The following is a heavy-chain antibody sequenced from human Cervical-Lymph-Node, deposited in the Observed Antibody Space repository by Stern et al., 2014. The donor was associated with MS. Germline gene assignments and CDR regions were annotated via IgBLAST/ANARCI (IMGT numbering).Heavy chain of an antibody. Sequence: QVQLQESGPGLVKPSQTLSLTCTVSGASISSGNYYWTWFRQPAGQGPEWIGRIYASGTTNYNPSLKSRVTISINTSKNQFSLKLSSGTAADTAVYYCARWYGDTENWFDPWGQGTLVTVSS. V-gene: IGHV4-61*02. CDR2: IYASGTT. J-gene: IGHJ5*02. CDR3: ARWYGDTENWFDP. D-gene: IGHD4-17*01. CDR1: GASISSGNYY.